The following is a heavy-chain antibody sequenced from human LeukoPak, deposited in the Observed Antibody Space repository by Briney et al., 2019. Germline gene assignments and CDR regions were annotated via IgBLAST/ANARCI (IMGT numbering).Heavy chain of an antibody. D-gene: IGHD3-22*01. V-gene: IGHV4-39*07. J-gene: IGHJ4*02. CDR2: IYYSGST. CDR3: ARDPSRGGEYYDSSGYYV. Sequence: SETLSLTCTVSGDSLSSSSYYWGWIRQPPGKGLEWIGSIYYSGSTYYNPSLKSRVTISVDTSKNQFSLKLSSVTAADTAVYYCARDPSRGGEYYDSSGYYVWGQGTLVTVSS. CDR1: GDSLSSSSYY.